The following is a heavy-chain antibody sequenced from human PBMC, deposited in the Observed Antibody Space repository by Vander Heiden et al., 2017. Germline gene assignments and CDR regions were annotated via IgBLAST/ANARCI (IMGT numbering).Heavy chain of an antibody. CDR1: GFTFSSYA. CDR2: ISYDGSNK. CDR3: ARDLPSLY. V-gene: IGHV3-30-3*01. J-gene: IGHJ4*02. Sequence: QVQLVESGGGVVQPGRSLRLSCAASGFTFSSYAMHWVRQAPGKGLEWVAVISYDGSNKYYADSVKGRFTISRDNSKNTLYLQMNSLRAEDTAVYYCARDLPSLYWGQGTLVTVSS.